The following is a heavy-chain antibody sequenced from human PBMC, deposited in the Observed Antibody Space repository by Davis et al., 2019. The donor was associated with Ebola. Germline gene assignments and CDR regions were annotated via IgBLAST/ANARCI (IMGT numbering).Heavy chain of an antibody. CDR3: ARDPFGIAVAGQRIDY. D-gene: IGHD6-19*01. Sequence: GESLKISCSASGFTFSSYAMSWVSQAPGEGLEWVSAISGSGGSTYYADSVKGRFTTSRDNSKNTLYLQMNSLRAEDTAVYYCARDPFGIAVAGQRIDYWGQGTLVTVSS. J-gene: IGHJ4*02. CDR2: ISGSGGST. CDR1: GFTFSSYA. V-gene: IGHV3-23*01.